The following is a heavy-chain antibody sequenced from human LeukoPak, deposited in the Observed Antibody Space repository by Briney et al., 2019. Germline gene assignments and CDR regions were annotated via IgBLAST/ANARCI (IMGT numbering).Heavy chain of an antibody. D-gene: IGHD4-17*01. CDR1: GYTFTGYY. J-gene: IGHJ3*02. CDR2: INPNSGGT. CDR3: ARLDTATDAFDI. V-gene: IGHV1-2*02. Sequence: ASVKVSCKASGYTFTGYYMHWVRQAPGQGLEWMGWINPNSGGTNYAQKFQGRVTMTRDTSISTAYMELSRLRSGDTAVYYCARLDTATDAFDIWGQGTMVTVSS.